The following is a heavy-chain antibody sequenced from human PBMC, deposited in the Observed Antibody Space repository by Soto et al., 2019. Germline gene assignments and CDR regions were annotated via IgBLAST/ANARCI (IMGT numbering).Heavy chain of an antibody. D-gene: IGHD5-12*01. CDR3: ARVYSGYDDDTVPATASGLYGMDV. Sequence: QVQLVQSGAEVKKPGSSVKVSCKASGGTFSSYTISWVRQAPGQGLEWMGRIIPILGIANYAQKFQGRVTITADKSTSTAYMELSSLRSEDTAVYYCARVYSGYDDDTVPATASGLYGMDVWGQGTTVTVSS. V-gene: IGHV1-69*02. CDR1: GGTFSSYT. J-gene: IGHJ6*02. CDR2: IIPILGIA.